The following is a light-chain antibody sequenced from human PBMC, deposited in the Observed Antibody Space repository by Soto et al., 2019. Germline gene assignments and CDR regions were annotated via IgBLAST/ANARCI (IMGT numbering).Light chain of an antibody. V-gene: IGKV3-15*01. CDR2: GAS. CDR1: QGVGSD. J-gene: IGKJ3*01. CDR3: QQYNNWPPFT. Sequence: EIVMTQSPVTLSASPGERVTLSCRASQGVGSDVAWYQQKPGQAPGLLIYGASIREVGVPARFSGSGSGTEFTLTISSLQSEDFAVYYCQQYNNWPPFTYGPGTIADIK.